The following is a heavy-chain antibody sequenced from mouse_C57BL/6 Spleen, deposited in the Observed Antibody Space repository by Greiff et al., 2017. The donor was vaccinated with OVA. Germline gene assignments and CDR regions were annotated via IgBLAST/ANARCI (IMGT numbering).Heavy chain of an antibody. V-gene: IGHV1-18*01. CDR2: INPNNGGT. J-gene: IGHJ4*01. CDR1: GYTFTDYN. D-gene: IGHD1-1*01. CDR3: ARGGFITTVVATSDAMDY. Sequence: EVKLQQSGPELVKPGASVKIPCKASGYTFTDYNMDWVKQSHGKSLEWIGDINPNNGGTIYNQKFKGKATLTVDKSSSTAYMELRSLTSEDTAVYYCARGGFITTVVATSDAMDYWGQGTSVTVSS.